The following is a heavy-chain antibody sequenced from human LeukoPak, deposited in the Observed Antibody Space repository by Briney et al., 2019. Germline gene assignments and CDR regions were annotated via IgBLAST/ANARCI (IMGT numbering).Heavy chain of an antibody. D-gene: IGHD5-12*01. CDR3: ARLRRVVATIGEGYFDY. CDR2: IYPGDSDT. CDR1: GYSFSSYW. J-gene: IGHJ4*02. V-gene: IGHV5-51*01. Sequence: NPGESLKISCKGSGYSFSSYWIGWVRQMPGKGLEWMGIIYPGDSDTRYSPSFQGQVTISADKSISTAYLQWSSLKASDTAMYYCARLRRVVATIGEGYFDYWGQGTLVTVSS.